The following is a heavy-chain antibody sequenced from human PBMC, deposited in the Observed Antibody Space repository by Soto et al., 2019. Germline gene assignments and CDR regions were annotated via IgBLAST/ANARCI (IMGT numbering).Heavy chain of an antibody. D-gene: IGHD3-10*01. Sequence: SETLSLTCTVSGGSISSGGYYWSWIRQHPGKGLEWIGYIYYSGSTYYNPSLKSRVTISVDTSKNQFSLKLSSVTAADTAVYYCARTKTYYYGSGSYYNPYYFDYWGQGTLVTVSS. CDR2: IYYSGST. V-gene: IGHV4-31*03. CDR3: ARTKTYYYGSGSYYNPYYFDY. CDR1: GGSISSGGYY. J-gene: IGHJ4*02.